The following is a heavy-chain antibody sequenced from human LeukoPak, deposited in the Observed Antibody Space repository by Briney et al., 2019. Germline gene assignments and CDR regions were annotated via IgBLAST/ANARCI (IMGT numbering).Heavy chain of an antibody. CDR1: GFTVSSNY. Sequence: GGSLRLSCVASGFTVSSNYMNWVRQAPGKGLEWVSVIYSGGKVYYADSVKGRFIISRDNSKNTLYLQLNSLRAEDTAVYYCARGGRDPNYYYYGMDVWGQGTTVTVSS. J-gene: IGHJ6*02. CDR3: ARGGRDPNYYYYGMDV. CDR2: IYSGGKV. V-gene: IGHV3-53*01.